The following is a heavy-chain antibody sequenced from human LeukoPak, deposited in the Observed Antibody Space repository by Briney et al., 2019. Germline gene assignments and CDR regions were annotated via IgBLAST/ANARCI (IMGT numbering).Heavy chain of an antibody. CDR1: GGSFSGYY. Sequence: SETLSLTCAVYGGSFSGYYWSWIRQPPGKGLEWIGEINHSGSTNYNPSLKSRVTISVDTSKNQFSLKLSSVTAADTAVYYCARDRDSSSWPYFDYWGQGTLVTVSS. J-gene: IGHJ4*02. D-gene: IGHD6-13*01. V-gene: IGHV4-34*01. CDR2: INHSGST. CDR3: ARDRDSSSWPYFDY.